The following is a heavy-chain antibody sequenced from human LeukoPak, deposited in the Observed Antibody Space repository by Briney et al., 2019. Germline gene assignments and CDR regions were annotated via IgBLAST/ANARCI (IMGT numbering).Heavy chain of an antibody. V-gene: IGHV1-2*02. CDR1: GYTFTGYY. CDR3: ARVAGYSYGFPNDASDI. Sequence: ASVKVSFKASGYTFTGYYMHWARQAPGQGLEWMGWINPNSGGTNYAQKFQGRVTMTRDTSISTAYMELSRLRSDDTAVYYCARVAGYSYGFPNDASDIWGQGTMVTVSS. J-gene: IGHJ3*02. D-gene: IGHD5-18*01. CDR2: INPNSGGT.